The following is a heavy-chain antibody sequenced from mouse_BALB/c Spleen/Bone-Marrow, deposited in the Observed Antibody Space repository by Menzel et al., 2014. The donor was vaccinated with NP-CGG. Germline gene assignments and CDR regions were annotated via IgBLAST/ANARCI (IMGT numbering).Heavy chain of an antibody. J-gene: IGHJ3*01. CDR3: AISIEYRPLDY. V-gene: IGHV1-39*01. CDR1: GYSFTGYN. Sequence: EVQLQESGPELEKPGASVKISCKASGYSFTGYNMNWVKQNNGKSLEWIGNIDPSYGGISYNQKFKGKATLTVDKSSNTAYMQLKSLTSEDSAVYYCAISIEYRPLDYWGQATPVAVSA. D-gene: IGHD2-14*01. CDR2: IDPSYGGI.